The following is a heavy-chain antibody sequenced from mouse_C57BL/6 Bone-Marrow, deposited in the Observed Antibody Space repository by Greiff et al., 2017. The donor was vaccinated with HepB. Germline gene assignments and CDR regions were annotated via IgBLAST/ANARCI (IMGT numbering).Heavy chain of an antibody. Sequence: QVHVKQSGAELARPGASVKLSCKASGYTFTSYGISWVKQRTGQGLEWIGEIYPRSGNTYYNEKFKGKATLTADKSSSTAYMELRSLTSEDSAVYFCALGHGSSYLYFDVWGTGTTVTVSS. V-gene: IGHV1-81*01. J-gene: IGHJ1*03. CDR3: ALGHGSSYLYFDV. CDR1: GYTFTSYG. D-gene: IGHD1-1*01. CDR2: IYPRSGNT.